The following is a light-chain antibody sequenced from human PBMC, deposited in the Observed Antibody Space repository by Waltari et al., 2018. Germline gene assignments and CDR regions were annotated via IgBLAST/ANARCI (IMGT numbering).Light chain of an antibody. V-gene: IGKV3-11*01. CDR1: QSVSRY. CDR2: DAS. J-gene: IGKJ4*01. CDR3: QQRVNWPIT. Sequence: EIVLTQSPATLSLSPGDRATLSCRARQSVSRYLVWYQQKPGQAPRLLIYDASNRATGIPARFSGSGSGTDYTLTICSLEAEDFAVYYCQQRVNWPITFGGGTKVEIK.